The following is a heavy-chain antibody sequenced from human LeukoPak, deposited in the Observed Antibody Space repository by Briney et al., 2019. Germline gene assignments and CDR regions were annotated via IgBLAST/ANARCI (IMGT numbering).Heavy chain of an antibody. J-gene: IGHJ4*02. CDR2: ISGSGSST. Sequence: GGSLRLSCAASGFTFSSYGMSWVRQAPGKGLEWVSAISGSGSSTYYAASVKGRFTISRDNSKNTLYLQMNSLRAEDTAVYYCAKEGIAVAGARNFDYWGQGTLVTVSS. D-gene: IGHD6-19*01. CDR3: AKEGIAVAGARNFDY. CDR1: GFTFSSYG. V-gene: IGHV3-23*01.